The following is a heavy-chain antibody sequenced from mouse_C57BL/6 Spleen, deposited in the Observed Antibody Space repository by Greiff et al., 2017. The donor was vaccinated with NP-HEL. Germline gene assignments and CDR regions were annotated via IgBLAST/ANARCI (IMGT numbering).Heavy chain of an antibody. V-gene: IGHV5-4*02. J-gene: IGHJ2*01. CDR2: ISAGGSYT. CDR3: ARDCDY. Sequence: DVMLVESGGGLVKPGGSLKLSCAASGFTFSDYYMYWVRQTPEKRLEWVATISAGGSYTYYPDSVKGRFTISRDNAKNNLYLQMSSLKSEDTAMYYCARDCDYWGQGTTLTVSS. CDR1: GFTFSDYY.